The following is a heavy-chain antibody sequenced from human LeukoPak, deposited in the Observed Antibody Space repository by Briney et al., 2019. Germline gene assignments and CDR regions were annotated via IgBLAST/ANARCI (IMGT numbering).Heavy chain of an antibody. V-gene: IGHV3-33*01. J-gene: IGHJ4*02. D-gene: IGHD2-15*01. CDR3: ARRAAAAFPDY. CDR1: GFPFSMYG. Sequence: GGSLRLSCVASGFPFSMYGMHWVRQAPGRGREWVAVIWFDGTNIDYGDSVGGRFTISRDNSRNTLYLQMTSLRAEDTAIYYCARRAAAAFPDYWGQGTLVTVSS. CDR2: IWFDGTNI.